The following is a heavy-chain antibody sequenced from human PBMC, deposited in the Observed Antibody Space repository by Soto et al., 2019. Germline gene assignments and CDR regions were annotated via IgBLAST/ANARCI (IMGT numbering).Heavy chain of an antibody. Sequence: ASVKVSCKASGGTFSTYPLSWVRQAPGQGLEWMGEIIPIFGTTNYAQKFQGRVTITADESTNTVYMDLRSLRSEDTAVYYCATNVDSGYYVRWLDPWGQGTMVTVYS. V-gene: IGHV1-69*13. J-gene: IGHJ5*02. CDR2: IIPIFGTT. CDR1: GGTFSTYP. CDR3: ATNVDSGYYVRWLDP. D-gene: IGHD3-22*01.